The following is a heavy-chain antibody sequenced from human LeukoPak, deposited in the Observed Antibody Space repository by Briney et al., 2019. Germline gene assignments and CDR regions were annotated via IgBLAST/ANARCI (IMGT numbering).Heavy chain of an antibody. D-gene: IGHD3-16*01. CDR2: IKRKSDGGAT. J-gene: IGHJ4*02. CDR1: GFTFSNAW. V-gene: IGHV3-15*01. Sequence: PGGSLRLSCAASGFTFSNAWMTWVRQAPGKGLEWVGRIKRKSDGGATDYAVPVKGRFTISGDDSKNTLYLQMNSLKTDDTAVYFCTATLGYWGQGTLVTVSS. CDR3: TATLGY.